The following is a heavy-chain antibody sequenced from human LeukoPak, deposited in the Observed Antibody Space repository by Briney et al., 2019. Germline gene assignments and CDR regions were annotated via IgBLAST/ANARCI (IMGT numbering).Heavy chain of an antibody. D-gene: IGHD1-26*01. CDR3: VKDVSGSYTFDY. V-gene: IGHV3-64D*09. J-gene: IGHJ4*02. Sequence: GGSLRLSCSASGFTFSRYAMHWVRQAPGKGLEYVSGINDNGGRTHYGDSVKGRFTISRDDSKNTLYLQMSTLRAEDTAVYYCVKDVSGSYTFDYWGQGTLVTVSS. CDR2: INDNGGRT. CDR1: GFTFSRYA.